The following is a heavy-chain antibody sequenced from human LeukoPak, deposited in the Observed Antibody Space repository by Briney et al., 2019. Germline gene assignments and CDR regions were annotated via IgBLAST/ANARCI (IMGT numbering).Heavy chain of an antibody. CDR2: IYYSGSA. V-gene: IGHV4-59*01. J-gene: IGHJ4*02. Sequence: PSETLSLTCTVSGGPLSSYYWSWLRQPPGKGLEWIGYIYYSGSADYNPSLKSRVTMSVDTSKNQFSLKLSSVTAADTAVYYCARDKQPGDNWGEGSLVTVSS. CDR1: GGPLSSYY. CDR3: ARDKQPGDN. D-gene: IGHD5-18*01.